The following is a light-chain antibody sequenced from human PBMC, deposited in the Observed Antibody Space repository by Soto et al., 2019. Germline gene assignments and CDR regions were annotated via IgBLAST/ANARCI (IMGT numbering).Light chain of an antibody. CDR3: SAYAVGNNFGGV. V-gene: IGLV2-8*01. CDR1: SSDVGGYNY. CDR2: EVS. Sequence: QSALTQPPSASGSPGQSVTISCTGTSSDVGGYNYVSWYQQHPGKAPKLMIYEVSKRPSGVPDRFSGSKSGNTASLTVSGLQAEDEAYYYCSAYAVGNNFGGVFGGGTKLTVL. J-gene: IGLJ3*02.